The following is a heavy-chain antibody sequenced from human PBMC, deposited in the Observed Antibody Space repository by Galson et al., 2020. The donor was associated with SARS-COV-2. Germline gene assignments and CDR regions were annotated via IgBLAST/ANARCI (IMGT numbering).Heavy chain of an antibody. D-gene: IGHD6-13*01. CDR3: AGRVAGAGSLHI. CDR2: TYYRSQWST. CDR1: GDSVSSNSAA. Sequence: PSQTLSLTCAISGDSVSSNSAAWNWIRQSPSRGLEWLGRTYYRSQWSTDYAVSVKSRITINPGTSKNQFSLQLNSVTPEDTAIYYCAGRVAGAGSLHIWGQGTMVIVSS. V-gene: IGHV6-1*01. J-gene: IGHJ3*02.